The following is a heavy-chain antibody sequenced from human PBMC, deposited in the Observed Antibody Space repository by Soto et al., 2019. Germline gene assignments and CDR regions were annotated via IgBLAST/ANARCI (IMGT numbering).Heavy chain of an antibody. CDR3: MLGSGWKDFDY. J-gene: IGHJ4*02. Sequence: SETLSLTGTVSGGSITSSSYYWGWIRQPPGKGLEWIGNIYYSGSTYYNPSLKSRVTISVDTSKNQFSLKLSSVTAADTAVYYCMLGSGWKDFDYWGQGTLVTVSS. V-gene: IGHV4-39*01. D-gene: IGHD3-22*01. CDR2: IYYSGST. CDR1: GGSITSSSYY.